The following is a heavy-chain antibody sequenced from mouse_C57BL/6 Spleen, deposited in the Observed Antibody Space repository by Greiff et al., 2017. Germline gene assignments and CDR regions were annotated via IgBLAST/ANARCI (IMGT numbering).Heavy chain of an antibody. D-gene: IGHD2-1*01. Sequence: VQLQESGAELVRPGTSVKMSCKASGYTFTNYWIGWAKQRPGHGLEWIGDIYPGGGYTNYNEKFKGKATLTADKSSSTAYMQFSSLTSEDSAIYYCARCHGNYGYAMDYWGQGTSVTVSS. CDR3: ARCHGNYGYAMDY. J-gene: IGHJ4*01. CDR2: IYPGGGYT. V-gene: IGHV1-63*01. CDR1: GYTFTNYW.